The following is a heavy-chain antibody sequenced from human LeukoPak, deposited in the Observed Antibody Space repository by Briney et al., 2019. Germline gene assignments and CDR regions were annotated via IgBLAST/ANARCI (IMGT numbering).Heavy chain of an antibody. CDR3: ARHTSWYPNDY. V-gene: IGHV1-2*02. Sequence: ASVKVSCKASGYTFTSYDINWVRQATGQGLEWMGWINPNSGGTNYAQKFQGRVTMTRDTSISTAYMELSRLRSDDTAVYYCARHTSWYPNDYWGQGTLVTVSS. D-gene: IGHD1-14*01. CDR2: INPNSGGT. J-gene: IGHJ4*02. CDR1: GYTFTSYD.